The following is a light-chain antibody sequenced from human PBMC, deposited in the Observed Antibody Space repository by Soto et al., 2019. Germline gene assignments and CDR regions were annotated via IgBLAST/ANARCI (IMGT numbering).Light chain of an antibody. CDR1: QSISSR. Sequence: DIPMTQSPSNLSASVGDGVTMXCRASQSISSRLAWYQQTTGQAPKLLIYDASILESGVTSRFSGSGYGKEFNITISSLQPDDFATYECQQYNSYWTFGQGTKVDIK. V-gene: IGKV1-5*01. J-gene: IGKJ1*01. CDR3: QQYNSYWT. CDR2: DAS.